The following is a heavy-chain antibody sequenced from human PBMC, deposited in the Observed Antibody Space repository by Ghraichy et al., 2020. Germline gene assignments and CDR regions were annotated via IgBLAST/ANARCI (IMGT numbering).Heavy chain of an antibody. J-gene: IGHJ6*03. CDR2: ISYDGDRK. V-gene: IGHV3-30*18. CDR1: GFTFSSYA. CDR3: AKDKHPELDNYFYYMDV. D-gene: IGHD3-10*01. Sequence: GGSLRLSCAASGFTFSSYAIHWVRQAPGKGLEWLAVISYDGDRKYYADSVKGRFTISRDNSKNTLFLQMNSLRVEDTAVYHCAKDKHPELDNYFYYMDVWGKGTTVTVS.